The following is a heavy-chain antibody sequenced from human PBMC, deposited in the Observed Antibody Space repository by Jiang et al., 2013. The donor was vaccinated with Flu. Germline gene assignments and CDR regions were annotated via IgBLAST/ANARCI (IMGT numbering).Heavy chain of an antibody. J-gene: IGHJ6*02. D-gene: IGHD4-17*01. V-gene: IGHV4-59*01. CDR1: GGSISSYY. CDR3: ARDSHYGDLYYYYGMDV. CDR2: IYYSGST. Sequence: GPGLVKPSETLSLTCTVSGGSISSYYWSWIRQPPGKGLEWIGYIYYSGSTNYNPSLKNRVTISVDTSKNQFSLKLSSVTAADTAVYYCARDSHYGDLYYYYGMDVWGQGTTVTVSS.